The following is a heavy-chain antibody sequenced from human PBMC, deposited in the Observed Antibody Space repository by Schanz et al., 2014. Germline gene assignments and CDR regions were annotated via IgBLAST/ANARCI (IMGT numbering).Heavy chain of an antibody. CDR3: ARDIQYHYDTSGPVGAFDI. Sequence: QVQLVQSGAEVKKPGASVKVSCRASGYTLSTHGIVWVRQAPGQGLEWMGKIIPILGMENYAQKFQGRVTITADISTSTAYMDLSSLRSDDTAVYYCARDIQYHYDTSGPVGAFDIWGQGTVVTVSS. CDR2: IIPILGME. D-gene: IGHD3-22*01. CDR1: GYTLSTHG. J-gene: IGHJ3*02. V-gene: IGHV1-69*04.